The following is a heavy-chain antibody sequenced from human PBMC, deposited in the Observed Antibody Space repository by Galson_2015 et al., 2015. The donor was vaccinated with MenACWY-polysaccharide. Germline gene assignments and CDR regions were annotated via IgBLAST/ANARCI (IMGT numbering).Heavy chain of an antibody. D-gene: IGHD6-6*01. V-gene: IGHV5-51*03. Sequence: QSGAQVTKPGESLKISCTGLGYTFSSYWLGWEGQMPGKGLEWMGVIYSGDSDTRYSPSFQGQVTISADKSISTAYLQWSSLKASDTAMCYCARARDSSSQYYFDSWGQGTLVTVSS. CDR3: ARARDSSSQYYFDS. J-gene: IGHJ4*02. CDR2: IYSGDSDT. CDR1: GYTFSSYW.